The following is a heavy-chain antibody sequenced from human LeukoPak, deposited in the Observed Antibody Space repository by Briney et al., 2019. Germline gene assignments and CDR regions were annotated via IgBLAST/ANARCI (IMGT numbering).Heavy chain of an antibody. D-gene: IGHD3-22*01. CDR2: IYPGDSDT. CDR3: AREPDSSGYSFDY. V-gene: IGHV5-51*01. Sequence: GESLKTSCKGSGYSFTSYWIGWVRQMPGKGLEWMGIIYPGDSDTRYSPSSQGQVTISADKSISTAYLQWSSLKASDTAMYYCAREPDSSGYSFDYWGQGTRVTVSS. J-gene: IGHJ4*02. CDR1: GYSFTSYW.